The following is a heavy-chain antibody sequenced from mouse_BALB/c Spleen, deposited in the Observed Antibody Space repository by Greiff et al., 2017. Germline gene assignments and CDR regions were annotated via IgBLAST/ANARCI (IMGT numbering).Heavy chain of an antibody. D-gene: IGHD1-2*01. V-gene: IGHV5-6-3*01. J-gene: IGHJ4*01. Sequence: EVQLVESGGGLVQPGGSLKLSCAASGFTFSSYGMSWVRQTPDKRLELVATINSNGGSTYYPDSVKGRFTISRDNAKNTLYLQMSSLKSEDTAMYYCARDDHYYGPYAMDYWGQGTSVTVSS. CDR2: INSNGGST. CDR1: GFTFSSYG. CDR3: ARDDHYYGPYAMDY.